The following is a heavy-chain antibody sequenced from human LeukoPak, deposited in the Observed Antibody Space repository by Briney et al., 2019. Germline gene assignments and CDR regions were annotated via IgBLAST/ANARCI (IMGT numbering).Heavy chain of an antibody. D-gene: IGHD1-14*01. Sequence: PGGSLRLSCEASGFSFSTYWMHWVRRGPGKGLEWVSRINSDGSSTGYADSVKGRFTMSRDNTKNTLYLQMNSLRAEDTAVYYCARDQRGLSHRDDYYMDVWGKGTTVTVSS. CDR1: GFSFSTYW. V-gene: IGHV3-74*01. CDR2: INSDGSST. CDR3: ARDQRGLSHRDDYYMDV. J-gene: IGHJ6*03.